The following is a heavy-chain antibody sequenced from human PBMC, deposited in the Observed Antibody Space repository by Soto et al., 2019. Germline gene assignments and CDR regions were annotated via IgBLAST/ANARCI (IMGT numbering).Heavy chain of an antibody. D-gene: IGHD5-12*01. J-gene: IGHJ3*02. Sequence: QVQLVQSGAEVKKPGASVKVSCKASGYTFTGYYMHWVRQAPGQGLEWMGWINPNSGGTNYAQKFQGRVTMTRDTSISTAYMELSRLRSDDTAVYYFARSDSGYEGGDDAFDIWGQGTMVTVSS. CDR1: GYTFTGYY. CDR2: INPNSGGT. V-gene: IGHV1-2*02. CDR3: ARSDSGYEGGDDAFDI.